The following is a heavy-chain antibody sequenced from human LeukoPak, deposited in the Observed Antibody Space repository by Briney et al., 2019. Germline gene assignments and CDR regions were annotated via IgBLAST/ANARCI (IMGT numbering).Heavy chain of an antibody. CDR1: GFTFRSYA. D-gene: IGHD3-16*01. CDR3: ARLVGVSPFDY. Sequence: GGSLRLSCVVSGFTFRSYAMSWVRQAPGKGLEWVSEISGSPDNTYYADSVKGRFATSRDDSRNTLYLQMNSLRAEDTAVYYCARLVGVSPFDYWGQGTRSPSPQ. CDR2: ISGSPDNT. V-gene: IGHV3-23*01. J-gene: IGHJ4*02.